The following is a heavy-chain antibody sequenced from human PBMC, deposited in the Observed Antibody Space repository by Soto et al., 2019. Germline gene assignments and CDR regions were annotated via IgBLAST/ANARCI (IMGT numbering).Heavy chain of an antibody. CDR2: IKSKTDGGTT. J-gene: IGHJ3*02. CDR3: TTDWSYSSSYVDAFDI. D-gene: IGHD6-13*01. CDR1: GFTFSNAW. V-gene: IGHV3-15*07. Sequence: GGSLRLSCAASGFTFSNAWMNWVRQAPGKRLEWVGRIKSKTDGGTTDYAAPVKGRFTISRDDSKNTLYLQMNSLKTEDKAVYYCTTDWSYSSSYVDAFDIWGQGTMVTVSS.